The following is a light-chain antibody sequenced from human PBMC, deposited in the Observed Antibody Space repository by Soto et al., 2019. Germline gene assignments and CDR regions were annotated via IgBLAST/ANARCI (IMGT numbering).Light chain of an antibody. CDR2: EVN. Sequence: QSVLTQPPSVSGSPEQSXTICCTGTSSDIGSYNRVSWYQQPPGAAPKLMICEVNNRPSGVPERFSGSKSGNTASLTIFGLQAEDEADYYCSSFTTSDTYVFGTGTRSQS. J-gene: IGLJ1*01. CDR1: SSDIGSYNR. CDR3: SSFTTSDTYV. V-gene: IGLV2-18*02.